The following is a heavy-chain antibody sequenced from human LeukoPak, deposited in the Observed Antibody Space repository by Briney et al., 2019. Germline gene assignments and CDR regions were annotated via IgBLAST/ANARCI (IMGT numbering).Heavy chain of an antibody. D-gene: IGHD2-21*02. Sequence: PSQTLSLTCTVSGGSSSSGDYYWRWIRQSPGKGLEWIGYIYYSGSAYYNPSLKSRVTISVDTSKNQFSLKLTSVTAADTAVYYCARARHIVAVTAFPGAFDIWGQGTMVTVSS. CDR3: ARARHIVAVTAFPGAFDI. V-gene: IGHV4-30-4*01. CDR1: GGSSSSGDYY. CDR2: IYYSGSA. J-gene: IGHJ3*02.